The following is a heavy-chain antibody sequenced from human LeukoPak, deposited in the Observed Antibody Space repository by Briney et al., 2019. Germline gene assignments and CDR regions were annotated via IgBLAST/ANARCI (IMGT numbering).Heavy chain of an antibody. D-gene: IGHD3-16*02. CDR2: IYYSGAT. Sequence: SETLSHTCTVSGGSISGSYWNWIRQPPGKGLEWIGYIYYSGATYYSPSLRSRVTISVDTSKNQFSLKLSSVTAADTAVYYCARAYYDYVWGSYRYRPLPHAFDIWGQGTMVTVSS. V-gene: IGHV4-59*12. CDR1: GGSISGSY. CDR3: ARAYYDYVWGSYRYRPLPHAFDI. J-gene: IGHJ3*02.